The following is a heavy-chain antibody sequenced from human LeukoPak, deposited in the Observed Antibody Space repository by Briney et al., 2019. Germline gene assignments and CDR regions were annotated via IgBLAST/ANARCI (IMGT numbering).Heavy chain of an antibody. V-gene: IGHV3-48*03. CDR1: GFTFSDYE. J-gene: IGHJ4*02. Sequence: GGSLRLSCAASGFTFSDYEMNSVRQAPGKGLEWISFITSSGSAIYYADSVKGRFTISRDNAKNSLYLQMDSLRADDASVYYCVRVPYSSGWYYFDYWGQGTLVTVSS. D-gene: IGHD6-19*01. CDR3: VRVPYSSGWYYFDY. CDR2: ITSSGSAI.